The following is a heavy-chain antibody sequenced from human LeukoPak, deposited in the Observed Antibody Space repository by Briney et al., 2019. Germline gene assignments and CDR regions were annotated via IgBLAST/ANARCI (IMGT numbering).Heavy chain of an antibody. CDR1: GFTFSDYY. Sequence: GRSLSLSCAASGFTFSDYYMSWIRQAPGKGLEWLSYISSSGTIIYYADSVKGRFTISRDNAKNSLYLLMNSLRADDTAVYYWARPQTTVPSPFLYWAKEPLVTVSS. J-gene: IGHJ4*02. D-gene: IGHD4-17*01. CDR3: ARPQTTVPSPFLY. V-gene: IGHV3-11*01. CDR2: ISSSGTII.